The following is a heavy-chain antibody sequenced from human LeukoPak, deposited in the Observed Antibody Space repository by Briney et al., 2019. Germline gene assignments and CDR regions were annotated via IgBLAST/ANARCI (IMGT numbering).Heavy chain of an antibody. CDR2: IYPGDCDT. J-gene: IGHJ5*02. Sequence: SLXXSCXGSGYRFTSYWIGWVRQMPGKGLEWMGIIYPGDCDTRYSPSFQGQVTISADKPISTAYLQWSSLKASDTAMYYCARLKRPRIRYFDWLLTGAFNWFDLWGQGTLVTVSS. V-gene: IGHV5-51*04. CDR3: ARLKRPRIRYFDWLLTGAFNWFDL. D-gene: IGHD3-9*01. CDR1: GYRFTSYW.